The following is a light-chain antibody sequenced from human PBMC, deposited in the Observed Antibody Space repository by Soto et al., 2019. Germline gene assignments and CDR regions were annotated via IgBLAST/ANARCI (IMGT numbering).Light chain of an antibody. Sequence: QSALTQPASVSGSPGQSITISCTGTSSDVGGYNYVSWYQQHPGKARKLMIYEVSNRPSGVSNRFSGSKSGNTASLTISGLQAEDEADYYCSSYTTSSIVFGGGTQLTVL. CDR2: EVS. V-gene: IGLV2-14*01. J-gene: IGLJ2*01. CDR1: SSDVGGYNY. CDR3: SSYTTSSIV.